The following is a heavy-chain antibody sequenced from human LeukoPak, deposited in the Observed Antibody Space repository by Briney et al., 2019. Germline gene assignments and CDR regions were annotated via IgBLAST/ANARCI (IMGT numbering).Heavy chain of an antibody. Sequence: GGSLRLFCAASGFTCSSYWLHWVRQTPGKGLVWVSRINCDGTNTTYADSVKGRFTISRDNAKNTLNLQMNSLRVEDTAIYYCARGYSATYRIDYWGQGTLVTVSS. CDR2: INCDGTNT. CDR1: GFTCSSYW. D-gene: IGHD1-26*01. J-gene: IGHJ4*02. V-gene: IGHV3-74*01. CDR3: ARGYSATYRIDY.